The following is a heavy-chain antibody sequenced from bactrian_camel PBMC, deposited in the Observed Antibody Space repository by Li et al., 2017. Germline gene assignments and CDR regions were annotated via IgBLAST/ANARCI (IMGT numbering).Heavy chain of an antibody. J-gene: IGHJ4*01. CDR3: AADDVPENWPCGLVVKSEFNY. D-gene: IGHD7*01. V-gene: IGHV3-2*01. CDR1: VSIDFTHSY. Sequence: QVQLVESGGGLVQPGGSLRLSCVASVSIDFTHSYMSWVRQTAGKGLEWVATLTSLGTETYYADSVKGRFTISRDNAKNTVFLQMNSLKPEDTARYYCAADDVPENWPCGLVVKSEFNYWGQGTQVTVS. CDR2: LTSLGTET.